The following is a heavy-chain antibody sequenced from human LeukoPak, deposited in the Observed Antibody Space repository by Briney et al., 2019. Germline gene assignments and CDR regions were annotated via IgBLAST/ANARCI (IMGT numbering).Heavy chain of an antibody. D-gene: IGHD3-3*01. Sequence: PGGALRLSCAASGFIFSSYWMHWFRQGPGKGLVWVARISTDGSSTSYADSVKGRFTISRDNAKNTLYLQMDSLRAEDSAVYYYARVRSGTWSGHEYWGQGTLVTVSS. CDR2: ISTDGSST. J-gene: IGHJ4*02. V-gene: IGHV3-74*01. CDR3: ARVRSGTWSGHEY. CDR1: GFIFSSYW.